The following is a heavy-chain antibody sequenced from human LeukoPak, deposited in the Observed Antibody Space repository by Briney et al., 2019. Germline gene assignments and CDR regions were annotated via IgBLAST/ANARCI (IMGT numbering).Heavy chain of an antibody. V-gene: IGHV3-30*04. Sequence: GGSLRLSCAASGFTFSSYAMHWVRQAPGKGLEWVAVISYDGSNKYYADSVKGRFTISRDNSKNTLYLQMNSLRAEDTAVYYCARDYYGSGSYYNPPSYYYYGMDVWGKGTTVTVSS. D-gene: IGHD3-10*01. CDR3: ARDYYGSGSYYNPPSYYYYGMDV. CDR2: ISYDGSNK. J-gene: IGHJ6*04. CDR1: GFTFSSYA.